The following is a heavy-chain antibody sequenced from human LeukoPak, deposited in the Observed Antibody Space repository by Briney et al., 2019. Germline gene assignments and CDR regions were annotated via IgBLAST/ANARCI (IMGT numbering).Heavy chain of an antibody. CDR2: IHNSGNT. V-gene: IGHV4-59*08. CDR1: GGSNY. J-gene: IGHJ5*02. CDR3: AKHSNWNAGVDWFDP. D-gene: IGHD1-20*01. Sequence: SETLSLTCTVSGGSNYWSWIRQPPGKGLEWIGYIHNSGNTNYNPSLKSRVTISIDTSKNQFSLNLNSVTAADTAVYYCAKHSNWNAGVDWFDPWGQGTLVTVSS.